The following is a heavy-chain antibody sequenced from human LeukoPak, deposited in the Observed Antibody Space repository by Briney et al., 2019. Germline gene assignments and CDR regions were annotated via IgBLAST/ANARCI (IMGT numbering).Heavy chain of an antibody. CDR2: IRYDGSNK. Sequence: GGSLRLSCAASGFTFSSYGMHWVRQAPGKGLEWVSFIRYDGSNKYYADSVKGRFTISRDNAKNSLYLQMNSLRAEDTAVYYCAKTTDNYYYYYMDVWGKGTTVTVSS. CDR1: GFTFSSYG. V-gene: IGHV3-30*02. D-gene: IGHD4-17*01. CDR3: AKTTDNYYYYYMDV. J-gene: IGHJ6*03.